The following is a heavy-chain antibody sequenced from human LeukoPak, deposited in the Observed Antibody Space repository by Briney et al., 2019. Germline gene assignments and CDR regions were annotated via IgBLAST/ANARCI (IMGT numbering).Heavy chain of an antibody. Sequence: GGSLRLSCVASGFSFRNYAIHWVRQAPGKGLEYVSVVNTDGRITYYADSVKGRFTISRDNSKNTVYLQMGSLRGEDMAVYYCTRDGGSFCDFDYWGQGALVTVSS. CDR1: GFSFRNYA. V-gene: IGHV3-64*02. CDR3: TRDGGSFCDFDY. CDR2: VNTDGRIT. D-gene: IGHD1-26*01. J-gene: IGHJ4*02.